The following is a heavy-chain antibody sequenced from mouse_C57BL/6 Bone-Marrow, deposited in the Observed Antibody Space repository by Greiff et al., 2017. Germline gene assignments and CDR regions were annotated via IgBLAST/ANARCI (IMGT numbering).Heavy chain of an antibody. CDR1: GYTFTSYG. V-gene: IGHV1-81*01. Sequence: QVQLQQSGAELARPGASVKLSCKASGYTFTSYGISWVKQRTGQGLEWIGEIYPRSGNTYYNEKFKGKATLTADKSSSTAYMELRSLTSEYSAVYFCSRGRCSFAYWGQGTLVTVSA. D-gene: IGHD1-1*01. CDR3: SRGRCSFAY. CDR2: IYPRSGNT. J-gene: IGHJ3*01.